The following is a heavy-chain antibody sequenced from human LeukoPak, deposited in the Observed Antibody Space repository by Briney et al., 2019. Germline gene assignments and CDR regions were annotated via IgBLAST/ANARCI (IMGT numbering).Heavy chain of an antibody. D-gene: IGHD1-26*01. CDR2: TRNKATRYTT. V-gene: IGHV3-72*01. CDR1: GFTLSDHY. J-gene: IGHJ4*02. CDR3: AREGVGATEFDS. Sequence: GGSLRLSCAASGFTLSDHYMDWVRRAPGKGLEWVGRTRNKATRYTTQCAASVRGRFPSSRDDSRNSLSRQMKSLKTEATAVYYGAREGVGATEFDSWGKGTLVTVSS.